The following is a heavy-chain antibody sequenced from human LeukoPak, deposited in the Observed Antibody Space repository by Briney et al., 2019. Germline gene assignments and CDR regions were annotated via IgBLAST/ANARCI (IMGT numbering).Heavy chain of an antibody. Sequence: GGSLRLSCAASEFTFSDDWMSWVRQAPGKGLEWVCRIKSKSDGGNTDYAAPVKGRFTISRDDSKNLLYLQMKSLKTDDTGVYYCSTGAFWGQGTLVTVSS. CDR3: STGAF. CDR1: EFTFSDDW. V-gene: IGHV3-15*01. CDR2: IKSKSDGGNT. J-gene: IGHJ4*02.